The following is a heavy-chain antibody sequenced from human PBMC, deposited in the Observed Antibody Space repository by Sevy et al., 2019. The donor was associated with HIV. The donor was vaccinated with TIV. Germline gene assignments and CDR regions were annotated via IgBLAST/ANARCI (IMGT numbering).Heavy chain of an antibody. J-gene: IGHJ4*02. D-gene: IGHD3-10*01. V-gene: IGHV3-30*04. CDR2: ISYDGSNK. CDR3: ARPLPFGELLTEGDYFDY. Sequence: GGSLSLSCAASGFTFSSYAMHWVRQAPGKGLEWVAVISYDGSNKYYADSVKGRFTISRDNSKNTLYLQMNSLRAEDTAVYYCARPLPFGELLTEGDYFDYWGQGTLVTVSS. CDR1: GFTFSSYA.